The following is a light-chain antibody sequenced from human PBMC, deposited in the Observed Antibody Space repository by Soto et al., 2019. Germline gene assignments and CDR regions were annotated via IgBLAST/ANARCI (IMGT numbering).Light chain of an antibody. CDR1: QSVSSSY. CDR2: GAS. J-gene: IGKJ5*01. V-gene: IGKV3-20*01. Sequence: EIVLTQPPGTLSLSPGERATLSCRASQSVSSSYLASYQQKPGQAPRLLIYGASSRATGIPDRFSGSGSGTDFTLTISRLEPEDFAVYYCQQYGSSITFGQGTR. CDR3: QQYGSSIT.